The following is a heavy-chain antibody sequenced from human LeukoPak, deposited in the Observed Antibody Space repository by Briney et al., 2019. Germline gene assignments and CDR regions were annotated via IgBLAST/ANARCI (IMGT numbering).Heavy chain of an antibody. V-gene: IGHV3-53*01. CDR2: LYSGGDT. J-gene: IGHJ4*02. CDR1: GFALSSNY. Sequence: PGGSLRLSCAASGFALSSNYVGWVRQAPGKGLHWVSLLYSGGDTYYADSVRGRFTISRDTSKNTLYLQMNSLRADDTAVYYCARDLYSSGWYGIHWGQGTLVTVSS. D-gene: IGHD6-19*01. CDR3: ARDLYSSGWYGIH.